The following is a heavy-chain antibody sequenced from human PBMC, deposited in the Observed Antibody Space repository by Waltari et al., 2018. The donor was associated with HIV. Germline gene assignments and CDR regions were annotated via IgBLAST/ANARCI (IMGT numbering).Heavy chain of an antibody. J-gene: IGHJ6*02. CDR2: TNPNSGNT. CDR1: GYTFIHFA. CDR3: ARNSSGKGNRYFYYGLDV. Sequence: QAPLVQAGPEVRRPGASVKISCQGFGYTFIHFAVTWIRQAPAPGPEWLGWTNPNSGNTASPYTFEDRVTMTMDVSPDTAYMAMTGLTPEDTAIYYFARNSSGKGNRYFYYGLDVWGQGTPVTV. V-gene: IGHV1-8*02. D-gene: IGHD3-22*01.